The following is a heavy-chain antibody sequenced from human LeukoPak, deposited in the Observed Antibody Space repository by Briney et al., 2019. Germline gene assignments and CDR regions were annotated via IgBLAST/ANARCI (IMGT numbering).Heavy chain of an antibody. CDR3: ARIPVAVAGTDWFDP. CDR1: GYTFTSYG. V-gene: IGHV1-18*01. CDR2: IGAYNSNT. Sequence: ASVKVSCKASGYTFTSYGISWVRQAPGQGLEWMGWIGAYNSNTNYAQKLQGRVTMTTDTSTSTAYMELRSLRSDDTAVYYCARIPVAVAGTDWFDPWGQGTLVTVSS. D-gene: IGHD6-19*01. J-gene: IGHJ5*02.